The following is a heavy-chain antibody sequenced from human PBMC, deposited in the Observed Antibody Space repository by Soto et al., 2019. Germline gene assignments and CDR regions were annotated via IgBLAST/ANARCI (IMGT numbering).Heavy chain of an antibody. CDR3: ASPGEYSSSSAFDI. Sequence: GGSLRLSCAASGFTVSSNYMSWVRQAPGKGLEWVSVIYSGGSTYYADSVKGRFTISRHNSKNTLYLQMNSLRAEDTAVYYCASPGEYSSSSAFDIWGQGTMVTVSS. CDR1: GFTVSSNY. J-gene: IGHJ3*02. CDR2: IYSGGST. V-gene: IGHV3-53*04. D-gene: IGHD6-6*01.